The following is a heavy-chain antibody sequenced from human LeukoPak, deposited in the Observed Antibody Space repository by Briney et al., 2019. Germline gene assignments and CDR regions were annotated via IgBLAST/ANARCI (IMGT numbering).Heavy chain of an antibody. D-gene: IGHD6-13*01. CDR1: GYSFTSYW. J-gene: IGHJ4*02. V-gene: IGHV5-51*01. Sequence: GESLKISCKGSGYSFTSYWIGWVRQMPGKGLEWMGIIYPGDSDTRYSPSFQGQVTISVDKSISTAYLQWSTLKASDTAMYYCARRAHIAAAGTWVFDYWGQGTLVTVSS. CDR3: ARRAHIAAAGTWVFDY. CDR2: IYPGDSDT.